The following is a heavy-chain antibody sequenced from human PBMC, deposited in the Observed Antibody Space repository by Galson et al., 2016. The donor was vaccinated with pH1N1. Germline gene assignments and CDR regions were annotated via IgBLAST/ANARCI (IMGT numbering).Heavy chain of an antibody. V-gene: IGHV4-31*03. J-gene: IGHJ4*02. Sequence: LSLTCTVSGGSISSGGYYWSWIRQHPGKGLEWIGYIYYSGSTYYNPSLNSRVTISVDTSKNQSSLTLSSVTAADTAVYYCARVPRGEQLYYFDYWGQGTLVTVSS. CDR2: IYYSGST. D-gene: IGHD3-16*01. CDR1: GGSISSGGYY. CDR3: ARVPRGEQLYYFDY.